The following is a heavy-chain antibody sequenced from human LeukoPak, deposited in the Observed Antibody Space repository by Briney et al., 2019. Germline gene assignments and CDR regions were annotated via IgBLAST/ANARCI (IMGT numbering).Heavy chain of an antibody. CDR3: AKRGYSYGSDH. CDR1: GGSFSGYY. D-gene: IGHD5-18*01. Sequence: SETLSPTCAVYGGSFSGYYWSWIRQPPGKGLEWIGEINHSGTTNYNPSLKSRVTISLDTSKSQFSLKLSSVTAADTAVYYCAKRGYSYGSDHWGQGTLVTVSS. CDR2: INHSGTT. V-gene: IGHV4-34*01. J-gene: IGHJ4*02.